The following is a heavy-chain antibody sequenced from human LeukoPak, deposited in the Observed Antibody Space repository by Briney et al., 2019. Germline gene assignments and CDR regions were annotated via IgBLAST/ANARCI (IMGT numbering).Heavy chain of an antibody. J-gene: IGHJ4*02. CDR2: IYYSGST. CDR1: GGSISSSSYY. V-gene: IGHV4-39*07. Sequence: SETLSLTCTVSGGSISSSSYYWGWIRQPPGKGLEWIGSIYYSGSTYYNPSLKSRVTISVDTSKNQFSLKLSSVTAADTAVYYCARVNSSGWYFHYWGQGTLVTVSS. D-gene: IGHD6-19*01. CDR3: ARVNSSGWYFHY.